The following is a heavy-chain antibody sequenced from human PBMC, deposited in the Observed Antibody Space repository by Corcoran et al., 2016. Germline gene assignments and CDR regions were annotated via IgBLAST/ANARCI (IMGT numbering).Heavy chain of an antibody. D-gene: IGHD6-19*01. J-gene: IGHJ6*02. CDR1: GYTFTSYY. Sequence: QVQLVQSGAEVKKPGASVKVSCKASGYTFTSYYMHWVRQAPGQGLEWMGIINPSGGSTSYAQKFQGRVTMTRDTSTSTVYMELGSLRSEDTAVYYCARDRYSSGWYMGDYYYYGMDVWGQGTTVTVSS. V-gene: IGHV1-46*01. CDR3: ARDRYSSGWYMGDYYYYGMDV. CDR2: INPSGGST.